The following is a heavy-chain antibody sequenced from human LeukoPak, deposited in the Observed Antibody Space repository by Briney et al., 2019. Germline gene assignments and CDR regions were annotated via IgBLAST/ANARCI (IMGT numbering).Heavy chain of an antibody. J-gene: IGHJ3*02. D-gene: IGHD4-17*01. CDR3: AEDPNGDYVGALDT. V-gene: IGHV3-23*01. CDR1: GFTFSAYG. Sequence: GGSLRLSCAASGFTFSAYGVTWVRQPPGKGLEWVSSMGVSGDNVHYADSIKGRFAISRDNSKNTLYLQMNSLRAEDAAVYYCAEDPNGDYVGALDTWGQGTMVIVSS. CDR2: MGVSGDNV.